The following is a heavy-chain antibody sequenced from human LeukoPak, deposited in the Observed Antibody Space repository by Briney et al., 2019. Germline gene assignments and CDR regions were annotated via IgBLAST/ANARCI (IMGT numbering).Heavy chain of an antibody. D-gene: IGHD2-15*01. V-gene: IGHV3-23*01. J-gene: IGHJ4*02. CDR1: GFTLSSYA. CDR2: ISGSGGST. CDR3: AKGSPRYCSGGSCYSRGDLDY. Sequence: GGSLRLSCAASGFTLSSYAMSWVRQAPGKGLEWVSAISGSGGSTYYADSVKGRFTISRDNSKNTLYLQMNSLRAEDTAVYYCAKGSPRYCSGGSCYSRGDLDYWGQGTLVTVSS.